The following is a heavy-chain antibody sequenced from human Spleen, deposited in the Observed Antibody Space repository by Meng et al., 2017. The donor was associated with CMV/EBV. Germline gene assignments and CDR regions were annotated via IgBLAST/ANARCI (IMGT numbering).Heavy chain of an antibody. CDR1: GGSVSSGSYY. V-gene: IGHV4-61*01. J-gene: IGHJ4*02. Sequence: SETLSLTCTVSGGSVSSGSYYWSWIRQPPGKGLEWIGYIYYSGSTNYNPSLKSRVTISVDTSKNQFSLKLSSVTAADTAVYYCARALCSSCPLVDYWGQGTLVTVSS. D-gene: IGHD6-13*01. CDR2: IYYSGST. CDR3: ARALCSSCPLVDY.